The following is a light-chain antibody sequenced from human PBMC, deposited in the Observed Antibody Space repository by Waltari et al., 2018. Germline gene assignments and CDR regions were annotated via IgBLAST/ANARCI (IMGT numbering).Light chain of an antibody. J-gene: IGLJ1*01. V-gene: IGLV2-23*02. CDR2: EVS. CDR3: CSYAGSSTSLYV. Sequence: QSALTQPASVSGSPGQSITISCTGTSSDVGRYHLVSWYQQHPGKAPKLMIYEVSKRPSGVSNRFSGSKSGNTASLTISGLQAEDEADYYCCSYAGSSTSLYVFGTGTKVTVL. CDR1: SSDVGRYHL.